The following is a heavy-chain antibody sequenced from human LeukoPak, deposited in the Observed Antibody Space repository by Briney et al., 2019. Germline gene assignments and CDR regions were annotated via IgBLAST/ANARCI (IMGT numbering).Heavy chain of an antibody. CDR3: ARDGGRGSYYYYYMDV. Sequence: PSETLSLTCTVSGGSISSGGYYWSWIRQHPGKGLEWIGYIYYSGSTYYNPSLKSRVTISVDTSKNQFSLKLSSVTAADTAVYYCARDGGRGSYYYYYMDVWGKGTTVTVSS. D-gene: IGHD3-16*01. CDR1: GGSISSGGYY. CDR2: IYYSGST. V-gene: IGHV4-31*03. J-gene: IGHJ6*03.